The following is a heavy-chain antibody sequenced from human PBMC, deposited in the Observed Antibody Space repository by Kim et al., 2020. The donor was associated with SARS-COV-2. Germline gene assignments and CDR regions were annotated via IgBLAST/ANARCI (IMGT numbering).Heavy chain of an antibody. V-gene: IGHV4-39*01. CDR1: GASISSNSYY. J-gene: IGHJ4*02. CDR3: ARPVAGYFYM. Sequence: SETLSLTCTVSGASISSNSYYWGWIRQPPGKGLEYIGTIYNSGLTFSNPSLKSRVTISVDKSKNQLSLKMSSVIAADTAVYYCARPVAGYFYMWGQGIL. CDR2: IYNSGLT. D-gene: IGHD6-19*01.